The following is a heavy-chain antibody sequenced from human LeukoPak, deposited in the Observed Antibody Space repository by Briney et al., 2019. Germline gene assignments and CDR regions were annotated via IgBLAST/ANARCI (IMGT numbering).Heavy chain of an antibody. Sequence: SQTLSLTCAISGDSVSSKTAAWNWIRQSPSRGLEWLGRTYYRSKWYNDYAVSVKSRTTINPDTSKNQFSLQLNSVTPEDTAVYYCARDAIAARRHPAGYYYYYMDVWGKGTTVTVSS. CDR2: TYYRSKWYN. CDR3: ARDAIAARRHPAGYYYYYMDV. J-gene: IGHJ6*03. D-gene: IGHD6-6*01. CDR1: GDSVSSKTAA. V-gene: IGHV6-1*01.